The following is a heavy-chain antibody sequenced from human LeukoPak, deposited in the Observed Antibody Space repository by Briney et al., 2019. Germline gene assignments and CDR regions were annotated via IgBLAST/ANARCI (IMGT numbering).Heavy chain of an antibody. CDR1: GFIFSSYW. CDR2: IKQDGSEK. V-gene: IGHV3-7*02. J-gene: IGHJ4*02. CDR3: ATNLNYDREFDY. Sequence: PGGSLRLSCAASGFIFSSYWMSWVRQAPGKGLEWVANIKQDGSEKYYVDSVKGRFTISRDNAKNSLYLQMNSLRAEDTAVYYCATNLNYDREFDYWGQGTLVTVSS. D-gene: IGHD3-22*01.